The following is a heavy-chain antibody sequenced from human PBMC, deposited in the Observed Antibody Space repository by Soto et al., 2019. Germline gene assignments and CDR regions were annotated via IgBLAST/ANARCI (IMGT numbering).Heavy chain of an antibody. CDR2: ISGSGGST. CDR3: AKTESPGIAAASDY. V-gene: IGHV3-23*01. D-gene: IGHD6-13*01. J-gene: IGHJ4*02. Sequence: PGGSLRLSCAASGFTFSSYAMSWVRQAPGKGLEWVSAISGSGGSTYYADSVKGRFTISRDNSKNTLYLQMNSLRAEDTAVYYCAKTESPGIAAASDYWGQGTLVTVSS. CDR1: GFTFSSYA.